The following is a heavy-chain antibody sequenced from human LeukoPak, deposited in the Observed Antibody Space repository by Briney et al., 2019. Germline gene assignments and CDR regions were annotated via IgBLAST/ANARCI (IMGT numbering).Heavy chain of an antibody. V-gene: IGHV3-30*18. CDR2: ISSDGSNK. D-gene: IGHD5-18*01. CDR1: GFTFSSSG. J-gene: IGHJ4*02. Sequence: AGSLSLSCAASGFTFSSSGMHWVRQAPGKGLEWVALISSDGSNKYYADSVSGRFTISRDNSNNTLYLQMNSLRAEDTAVYYCAKDLSYGYSFEYWGPGTLVTVSS. CDR3: AKDLSYGYSFEY.